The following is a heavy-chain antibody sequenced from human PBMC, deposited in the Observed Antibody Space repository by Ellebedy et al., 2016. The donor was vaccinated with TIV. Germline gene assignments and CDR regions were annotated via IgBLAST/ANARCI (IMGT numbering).Heavy chain of an antibody. Sequence: MPSETLSLTCTVSGGSLATYSWTWIRQPAAKGLEWIGRMFPSGITDYNPSMKSRVTMSLDLSKNHFSLQMTSVTAADTAIYYCARVFGDRFDPWGHGTLVTVSS. CDR3: ARVFGDRFDP. J-gene: IGHJ5*02. CDR1: GGSLATYS. V-gene: IGHV4-4*07. D-gene: IGHD4-17*01. CDR2: MFPSGIT.